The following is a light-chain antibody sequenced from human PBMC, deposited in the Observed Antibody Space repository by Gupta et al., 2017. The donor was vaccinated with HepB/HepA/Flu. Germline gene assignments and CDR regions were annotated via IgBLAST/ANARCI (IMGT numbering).Light chain of an antibody. V-gene: IGKV3-15*01. CDR3: QQYKNWPPIT. Sequence: EIVMTQSPATLSVSPGERATLSCRASQSVSSNLAWYQQTPGQAPRLLIYGASTRDTGIPARFSGSGYGKEFTLTISSRQSEDFAVYYCQQYKNWPPITFGGGTKVEIK. CDR2: GAS. J-gene: IGKJ4*01. CDR1: QSVSSN.